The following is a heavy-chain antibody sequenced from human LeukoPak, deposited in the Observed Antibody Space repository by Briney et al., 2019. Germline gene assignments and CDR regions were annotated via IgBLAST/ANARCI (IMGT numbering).Heavy chain of an antibody. CDR2: ISAHYGNT. D-gene: IGHD4-17*01. CDR1: DYTFTNYG. V-gene: IGHV1-18*01. CDR3: ARERPTDHAFDF. J-gene: IGHJ3*01. Sequence: GASVKACFKASDYTFTNYGISWVRQAPGQGLEWMGWISAHYGNTNYAQKLQGRVTMTTDTSTSTVYMELRSLRSDDTAVYYCARERPTDHAFDFWGQGTMVTVSS.